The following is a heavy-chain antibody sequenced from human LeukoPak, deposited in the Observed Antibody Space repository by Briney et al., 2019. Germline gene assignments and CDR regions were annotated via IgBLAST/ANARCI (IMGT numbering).Heavy chain of an antibody. D-gene: IGHD4-17*01. CDR1: GYSFTSYW. CDR2: IYPGDPDT. V-gene: IGHV5-51*01. CDR3: ARHSLDYGDSVDYYYGMDV. J-gene: IGHJ6*02. Sequence: GESLKISCKGSGYSFTSYWIGWVRQMPGKGLEWMGIIYPGDPDTRYSPSFQGQVTISADKSISTAYLQWSSLKASDTAMYYCARHSLDYGDSVDYYYGMDVWGQGTTVTVSS.